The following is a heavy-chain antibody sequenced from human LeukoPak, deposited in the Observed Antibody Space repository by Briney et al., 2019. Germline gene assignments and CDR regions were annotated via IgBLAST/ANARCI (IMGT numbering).Heavy chain of an antibody. Sequence: SETLSLTCTVSVGSISSSSYYCGWIRQPPGKWLEWIGSIYYSASTYYNPSLNGRVTISVDTSKNQFSLMLSSVTAADTAVYYCARHFSGWYEYLDYWGQGTLVTVSS. CDR2: IYYSAST. CDR1: VGSISSSSYY. J-gene: IGHJ4*02. CDR3: ARHFSGWYEYLDY. D-gene: IGHD6-19*01. V-gene: IGHV4-39*01.